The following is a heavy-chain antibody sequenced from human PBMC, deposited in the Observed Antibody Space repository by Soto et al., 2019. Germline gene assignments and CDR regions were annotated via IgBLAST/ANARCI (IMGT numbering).Heavy chain of an antibody. CDR1: GYSFTSYW. J-gene: IGHJ6*02. CDR3: ARGSGSRFHYYYGMDV. V-gene: IGHV5-51*01. CDR2: IYPGDSDT. Sequence: GASLKISCKGSGYSFTSYWIGWVRQMPGKGLKWMGIIYPGDSDTRYSPSFQGQVTISADKSISTAYLQWSSLKASDTAMYYCARGSGSRFHYYYGMDVWGQGTTVTVSS. D-gene: IGHD3-10*01.